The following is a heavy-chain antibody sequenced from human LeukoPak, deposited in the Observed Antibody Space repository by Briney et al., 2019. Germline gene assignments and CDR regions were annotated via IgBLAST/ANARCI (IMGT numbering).Heavy chain of an antibody. CDR3: ARIAMAGIGDGFDI. D-gene: IGHD6-19*01. J-gene: IGHJ3*02. CDR1: GFTFDDYD. Sequence: GGSLRLSCAASGFTFDDYDMSWVHQAPGKGLEWVSGINWNGGSTGYADSVKGRFTISRDNARNSLYLQMNSLRAEDTALYYCARIAMAGIGDGFDIWGQGTMVTVSS. CDR2: INWNGGST. V-gene: IGHV3-20*04.